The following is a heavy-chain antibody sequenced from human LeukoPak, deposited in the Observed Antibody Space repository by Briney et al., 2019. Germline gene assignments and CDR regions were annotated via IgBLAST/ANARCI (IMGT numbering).Heavy chain of an antibody. CDR3: ATDRGSYRIDAFDI. CDR1: GYTFTTYG. CDR2: ISTYNGNT. Sequence: ASVKVSCMASGYTFTTYGISWVRQAPGQGLEWMGWISTYNGNTNYAQKVQGRVTMTTDTSTSTVYMEVRSLRSEDTAVYYCATDRGSYRIDAFDIWGQGTMVTVSS. V-gene: IGHV1-18*01. J-gene: IGHJ3*02. D-gene: IGHD1-26*01.